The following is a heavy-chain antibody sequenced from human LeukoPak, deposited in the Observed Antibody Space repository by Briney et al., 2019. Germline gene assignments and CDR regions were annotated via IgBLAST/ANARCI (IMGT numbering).Heavy chain of an antibody. CDR2: IYPGDSDT. V-gene: IGHV5-51*01. Sequence: GESLKIFCKGSGYSFTTYWIGWVRQMPGKGLEWMGIIYPGDSDTKYSPSFQGQVTISADKSISTAYLQWSSLQASDTAMYYCARQGGPLRDFWSGLEYWGQGSLVTVSS. J-gene: IGHJ4*02. CDR3: ARQGGPLRDFWSGLEY. D-gene: IGHD3-3*01. CDR1: GYSFTTYW.